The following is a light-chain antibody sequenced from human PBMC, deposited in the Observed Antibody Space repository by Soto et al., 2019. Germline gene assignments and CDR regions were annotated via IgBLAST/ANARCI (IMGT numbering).Light chain of an antibody. CDR3: QNYNSAPLT. J-gene: IGKJ3*01. CDR2: AAS. V-gene: IGKV1-27*01. CDR1: QGISNS. Sequence: DIQMTQSPPSLSASVGDTVTITCRASQGISNSLAWFQQKPGRVPQFLIYAASTLQPGVPPRFSGSGSGTDFTLTISSLQPEDVATYYCQNYNSAPLTFGPGTRVEIK.